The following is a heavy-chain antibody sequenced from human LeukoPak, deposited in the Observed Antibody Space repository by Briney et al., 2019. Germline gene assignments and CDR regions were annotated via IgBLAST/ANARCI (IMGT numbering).Heavy chain of an antibody. V-gene: IGHV1-2*02. CDR3: ARAGDYVWGSYRYSDEYYYYYGMDV. CDR1: GYTFTGYY. D-gene: IGHD3-16*02. CDR2: INPNSGGT. Sequence: ASVKVSCKASGYTFTGYYMHWVRQAPGQGLEWMGWINPNSGGTNYAQKFQGRVTMTRDTSISTAYMELSGLRSEDTAVYYCARAGDYVWGSYRYSDEYYYYYGMDVWGKGTTVTVSS. J-gene: IGHJ6*04.